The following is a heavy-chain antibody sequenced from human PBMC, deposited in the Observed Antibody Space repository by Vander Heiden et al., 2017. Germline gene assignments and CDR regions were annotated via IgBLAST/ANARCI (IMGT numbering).Heavy chain of an antibody. J-gene: IGHJ6*02. CDR3: ARDVGYTVTSNYYYGMDV. CDR2: IYYSGST. D-gene: IGHD4-17*01. Sequence: QVQLQESGPGLVKPSETLSLTCTVSGGPISSYYWSWIRQPPGKGLEWIGYIYYSGSTNYNPSLKSRVTISVDTSKNQFSLKLSSVTAADTAVYYCARDVGYTVTSNYYYGMDVWGQGTTVTVSS. CDR1: GGPISSYY. V-gene: IGHV4-59*01.